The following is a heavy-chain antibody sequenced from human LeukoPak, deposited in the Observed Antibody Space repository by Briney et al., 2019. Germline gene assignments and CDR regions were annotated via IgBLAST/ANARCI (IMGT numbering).Heavy chain of an antibody. CDR3: ARSYCGGDCYSYYFDY. J-gene: IGHJ4*02. Sequence: SEXLSLTCTVSGGSISSGSYYWSWIRQPAGRGLEWIGRIYTSGSTNYNPSRKRRVTISVDKSKNQFSLKLSSVTAADTAVYYCARSYCGGDCYSYYFDYWGQGTLVTVSS. V-gene: IGHV4-61*02. CDR1: GGSISSGSYY. D-gene: IGHD2-21*01. CDR2: IYTSGST.